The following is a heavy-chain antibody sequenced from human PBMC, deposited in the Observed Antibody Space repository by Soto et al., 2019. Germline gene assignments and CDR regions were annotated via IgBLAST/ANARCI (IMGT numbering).Heavy chain of an antibody. Sequence: ASVKVSCKASGYTFTSYDINWVRQATGQGLEWMGWMNPNSGNTGYAQKFQGRVTMTRNTSISTAYMELSSLRSEDTAVYYCARPGTMRDYYYMDVWGKGTTVTVSS. CDR1: GYTFTSYD. CDR2: MNPNSGNT. D-gene: IGHD2-2*01. CDR3: ARPGTMRDYYYMDV. J-gene: IGHJ6*03. V-gene: IGHV1-8*01.